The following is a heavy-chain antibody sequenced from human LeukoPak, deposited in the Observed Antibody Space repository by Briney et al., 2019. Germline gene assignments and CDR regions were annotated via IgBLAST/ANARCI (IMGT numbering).Heavy chain of an antibody. CDR1: EFTFSGYW. CDR2: ISGDGSST. D-gene: IGHD7-27*01. CDR3: ARAPTNWVYFDS. V-gene: IGHV3-74*01. Sequence: GGSLRLSCAASEFTFSGYWMHWVRQTPGKGLVWVSRISGDGSSTTYADYADSVKVRFTISRDNAKNTLYLQMNSLRAEDTAVYYCARAPTNWVYFDSWGQGTLVTVSS. J-gene: IGHJ4*02.